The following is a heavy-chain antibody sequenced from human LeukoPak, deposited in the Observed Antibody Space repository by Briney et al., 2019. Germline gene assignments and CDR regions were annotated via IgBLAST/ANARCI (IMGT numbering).Heavy chain of an antibody. J-gene: IGHJ3*02. CDR2: IYYSGST. V-gene: IGHV4-39*01. CDR1: GGSISSSSYY. D-gene: IGHD2-2*01. Sequence: SETLSLTCTVSGGSISSSSYYWGWIRQPPGKGLEWIGRIYYSGSTYYNPSLKSRVTISVDTSKNQFSLKLSSVTAADTAVYYCARQPLYCSSTSCPRGAFDIWGQGTMVTVSS. CDR3: ARQPLYCSSTSCPRGAFDI.